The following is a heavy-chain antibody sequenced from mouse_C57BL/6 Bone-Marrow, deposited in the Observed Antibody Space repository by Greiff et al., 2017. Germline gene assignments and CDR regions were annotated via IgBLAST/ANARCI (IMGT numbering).Heavy chain of an antibody. CDR3: ARNWGGAMDY. Sequence: VQPQQSGPGLVQLSQSLSNTCTVSGFSLTSYGVHWVRQSPGKGLEWLGVIWSGGSTDYNAAFISRLSISKDNSKSQVFFKMNSLQADATAIYYCARNWGGAMDYWGQGTSVTVSS. CDR1: GFSLTSYG. V-gene: IGHV2-2*01. CDR2: IWSGGST. D-gene: IGHD4-1*01. J-gene: IGHJ4*01.